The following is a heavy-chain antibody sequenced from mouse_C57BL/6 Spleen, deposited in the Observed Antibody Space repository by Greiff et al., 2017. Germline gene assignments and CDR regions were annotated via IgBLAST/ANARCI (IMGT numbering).Heavy chain of an antibody. D-gene: IGHD3-2*01. V-gene: IGHV1-42*01. Sequence: VQLQQSGPELVKPGASVKISCKASGYSFTGYYMNWVKQSPEKSLEWIGEINPSTGGTTYNQKFKAKATLTVDTSSSTAYMQLTSLTSEDSAVYYCGRRETDCAMDYWGQGTSVTASS. CDR2: INPSTGGT. CDR3: GRRETDCAMDY. CDR1: GYSFTGYY. J-gene: IGHJ4*01.